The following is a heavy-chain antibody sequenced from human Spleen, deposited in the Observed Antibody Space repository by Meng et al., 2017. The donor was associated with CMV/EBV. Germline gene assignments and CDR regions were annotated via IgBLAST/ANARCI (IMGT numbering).Heavy chain of an antibody. J-gene: IGHJ4*02. CDR2: INPSGGGT. V-gene: IGHV1-46*01. Sequence: ASVKVSCKASGYTFTKFFIHWVRQAPGQGLEWMGIINPSGGGTRYAQKFQGRITMTRDTSTSTIYMELSSLRSEDTAVYYCARARFDYWGQGTLVTVSS. CDR3: ARARFDY. CDR1: GYTFTKFF.